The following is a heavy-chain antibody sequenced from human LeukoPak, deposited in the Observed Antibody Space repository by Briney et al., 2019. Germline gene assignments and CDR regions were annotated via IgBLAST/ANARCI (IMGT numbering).Heavy chain of an antibody. CDR3: AKDHYDILTGYYPDAFDI. CDR1: GFTFSSYA. Sequence: GGSLRLSCAASGFTFSSYAMSWVRQAPGKGLEWDSAISGSGGSTYYADSVKGRFTISRDNSKNTLYLQMNSLRAEDTAVYYCAKDHYDILTGYYPDAFDIWGQGTMVTVSS. CDR2: ISGSGGST. D-gene: IGHD3-9*01. J-gene: IGHJ3*02. V-gene: IGHV3-23*01.